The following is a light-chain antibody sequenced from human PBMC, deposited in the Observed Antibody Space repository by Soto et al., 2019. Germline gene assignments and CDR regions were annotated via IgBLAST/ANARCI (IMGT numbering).Light chain of an antibody. J-gene: IGKJ1*01. CDR3: QHYNSYSEA. CDR2: KAY. CDR1: QSISNS. V-gene: IGKV1-5*03. Sequence: DIQMTQSPSSLSASVGDRVTITCRASQSISNSLNWYQQKPGRAPKLLIYKAYTLKSGVPSRFSGSGSGTEFTLTISSLQPDDFATYYCQHYNSYSEAFGQGTKVDI.